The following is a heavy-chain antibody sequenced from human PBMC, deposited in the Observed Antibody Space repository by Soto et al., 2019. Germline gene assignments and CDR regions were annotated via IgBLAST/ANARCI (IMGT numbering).Heavy chain of an antibody. V-gene: IGHV3-23*01. J-gene: IGHJ4*02. D-gene: IGHD3-3*01. Sequence: PGGSLRLSCAASVFTFGNYGMGWVRQSPGKGLYWVSGISSSSRSTYYADSVRGRFTISRDNSKNTLYLQMDTLRADDTAVYYCEKVAKYGVVIEYFDSWGPGSLVTVSS. CDR3: EKVAKYGVVIEYFDS. CDR2: ISSSSRST. CDR1: VFTFGNYG.